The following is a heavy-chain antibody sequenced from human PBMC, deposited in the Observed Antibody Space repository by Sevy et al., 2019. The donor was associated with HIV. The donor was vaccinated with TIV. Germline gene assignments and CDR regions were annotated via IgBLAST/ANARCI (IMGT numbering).Heavy chain of an antibody. J-gene: IGHJ4*02. Sequence: GGSLRLSCAASGFTFSSYSMNWVRQAPGKGLEWVSSISSSSSYIYYADSVKGRFTISRDNAKNSLYLQMNSLRAEDTAVYYGARASYDFWSGIDDYWGQGTLVTVSS. CDR2: ISSSSSYI. CDR1: GFTFSSYS. CDR3: ARASYDFWSGIDDY. D-gene: IGHD3-3*01. V-gene: IGHV3-21*01.